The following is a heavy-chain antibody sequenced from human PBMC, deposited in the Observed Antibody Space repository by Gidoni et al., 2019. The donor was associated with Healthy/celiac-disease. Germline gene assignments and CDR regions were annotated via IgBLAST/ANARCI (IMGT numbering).Heavy chain of an antibody. J-gene: IGHJ3*02. CDR3: AKDMWDIVVVPAAQLGHAFDI. V-gene: IGHV3-9*01. Sequence: EVQLVESGGGWVQPGRSLRLSCAASGFTFDDYAMHWVRQAPGKGLEWFSGISWNSGSIDYADSVKGRFTISRDNAKNSLYLQMNSLRAEDTALYYCAKDMWDIVVVPAAQLGHAFDIWGQGTMVTVSS. CDR2: ISWNSGSI. D-gene: IGHD2-2*01. CDR1: GFTFDDYA.